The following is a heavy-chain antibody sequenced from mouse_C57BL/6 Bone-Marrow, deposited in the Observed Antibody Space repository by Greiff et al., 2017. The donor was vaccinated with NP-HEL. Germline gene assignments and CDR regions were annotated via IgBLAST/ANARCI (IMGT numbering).Heavy chain of an antibody. J-gene: IGHJ4*01. V-gene: IGHV1-52*01. CDR3: ARDRPDGPMDY. D-gene: IGHD1-1*01. CDR1: GYTFTSYW. Sequence: QVHVKQPGAELVRPGSSVKLSCKASGYTFTSYWMHWVKQRPIQGLEWIGNIDPSDSETHYNQKFKDKATLTVDKSSSTAYMQLSSLTSEDSAVYYCARDRPDGPMDYWGQGTSVTVSS. CDR2: IDPSDSET.